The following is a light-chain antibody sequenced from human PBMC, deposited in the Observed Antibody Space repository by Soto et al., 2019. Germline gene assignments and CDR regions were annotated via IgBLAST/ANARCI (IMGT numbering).Light chain of an antibody. CDR3: QQRSNWPWT. CDR2: DAS. V-gene: IGKV3-11*01. CDR1: PSVSSY. J-gene: IGKJ1*01. Sequence: EIVLTQSPATLSLSPGERATLSCRASPSVSSYLAWYQQKAGQAPWLLIYDASNRATGIPARFSGSGSGTDFTLTISSLEPEDFAVYYCQQRSNWPWTFGQGTKVEIK.